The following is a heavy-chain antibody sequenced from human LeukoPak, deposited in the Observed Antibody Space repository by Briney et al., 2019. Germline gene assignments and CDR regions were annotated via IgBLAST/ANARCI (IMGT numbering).Heavy chain of an antibody. D-gene: IGHD3-3*01. CDR1: GGSISSSSYY. V-gene: IGHV4-39*01. J-gene: IGHJ5*02. CDR2: IYYSGST. CDR3: AKSITIFGVTA. Sequence: SSETLSLTCTVSGGSISSSSYYWGWIRQPPGKGPEWIGSIYYSGSTYYNPSLKSRVTISVDTSKNQFSLKLSSVPAADTAVYYCAKSITIFGVTAWGQGTLVTVSS.